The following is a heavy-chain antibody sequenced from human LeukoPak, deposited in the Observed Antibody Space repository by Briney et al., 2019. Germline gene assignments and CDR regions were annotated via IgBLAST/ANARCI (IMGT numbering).Heavy chain of an antibody. D-gene: IGHD2-21*02. J-gene: IGHJ5*02. CDR3: ARSLAYCGGDCRWFNP. V-gene: IGHV4-4*07. CDR1: GGSISSYY. Sequence: SETLSLTCTVSGGSISSYYWSWIRQPAGKGLEWIGRIYTSGSTNYNPSLKSRVTMSVDTSKNQFSLKLTSVTAADTAVYYCARSLAYCGGDCRWFNPWGQGTLVTVSS. CDR2: IYTSGST.